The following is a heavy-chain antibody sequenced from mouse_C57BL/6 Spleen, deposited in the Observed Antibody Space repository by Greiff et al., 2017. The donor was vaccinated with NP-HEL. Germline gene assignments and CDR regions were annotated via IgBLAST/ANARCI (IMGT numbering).Heavy chain of an antibody. CDR1: GYTFTSYW. CDR2: IYPGSVST. J-gene: IGHJ3*01. Sequence: QVHVKQPGAELVKPGASVKMSCKASGYTFTSYWITWVKQRPGQGLEWIGDIYPGSVSTNYNEKFKSKATLTVDTSSSTAYMQLSSLTSEDSAVYYCARSWDYYGSSLWFAYWGQGTLVTVSA. CDR3: ARSWDYYGSSLWFAY. D-gene: IGHD1-1*01. V-gene: IGHV1-55*01.